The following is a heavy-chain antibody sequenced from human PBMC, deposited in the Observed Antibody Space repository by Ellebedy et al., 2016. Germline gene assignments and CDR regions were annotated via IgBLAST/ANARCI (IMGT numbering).Heavy chain of an antibody. CDR3: ARGVPAASLSWFDP. Sequence: SETLSLXXTVSGGSISSGDYYWSWIRQPPGKGLEWIGYIYYSGSTYYNPSLKSRVTISVDTSKNQFSLKLSSVTAADTAVYYCARGVPAASLSWFDPWGQGTLVTVSS. CDR2: IYYSGST. CDR1: GGSISSGDYY. V-gene: IGHV4-30-4*01. D-gene: IGHD2-2*01. J-gene: IGHJ5*02.